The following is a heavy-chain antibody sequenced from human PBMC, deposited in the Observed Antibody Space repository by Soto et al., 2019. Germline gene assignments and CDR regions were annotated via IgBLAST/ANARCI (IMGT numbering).Heavy chain of an antibody. CDR2: MNPGSGDT. V-gene: IGHV1-8*01. CDR3: SRMATVGSLNRFDP. CDR1: GYIFTNND. D-gene: IGHD3-10*01. Sequence: ASVKVSCKASGYIFTNNDVYWVRPSSGQRLERMGWMNPGSGDTGSAQKFGGIVTMTRDVSRATAYMELSSLRSDDTAIDYCSRMATVGSLNRFDPASQGTLVTVSS. J-gene: IGHJ5*02.